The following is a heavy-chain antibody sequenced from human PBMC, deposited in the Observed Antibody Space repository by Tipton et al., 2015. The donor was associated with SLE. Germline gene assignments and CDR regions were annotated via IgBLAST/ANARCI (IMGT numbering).Heavy chain of an antibody. CDR1: GLSMTTRPW. CDR2: VHHTGGN. CDR3: ARGELIEGFDP. J-gene: IGHJ5*02. Sequence: TLSLTCSVAGLSMTTRPWWTWVRHPPGKGLEWVGEVHHTGGNNYNPSLRSRVTISMDTSKSQFSLTLKSVTAADTAVYFCARGELIEGFDPWGQGTLVTVAA. D-gene: IGHD3-22*01. V-gene: IGHV4-4*01.